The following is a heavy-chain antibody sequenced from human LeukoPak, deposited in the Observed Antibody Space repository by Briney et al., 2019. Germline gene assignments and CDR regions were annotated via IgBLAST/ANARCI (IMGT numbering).Heavy chain of an antibody. V-gene: IGHV3-30*18. CDR2: ISYDGSNK. J-gene: IGHJ4*02. CDR1: GFTFSSYG. D-gene: IGHD3-10*01. Sequence: GRSLRLSCAASGFTFSSYGMHWVRQAPGKGLEWVAVISYDGSNKYYADSVRGRFTISRDNSKNTLYLQMNSLRAEDTAVYYCAKSPSGSGSYTPFDYWGQGTLVTVSS. CDR3: AKSPSGSGSYTPFDY.